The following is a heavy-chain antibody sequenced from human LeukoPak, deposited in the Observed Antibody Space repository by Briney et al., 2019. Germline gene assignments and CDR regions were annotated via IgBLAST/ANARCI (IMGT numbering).Heavy chain of an antibody. CDR1: GFTFSDYY. Sequence: PGGSLRLSCAASGFTFSDYYMSWIRQAPGKGLEWVSYISSSGSTIYYADSVKGRFTISRDNAKNTLHLQMNSLRAEDTAVYYCARDRGVYCSSTSCLMDVWGKGTTVTVSS. V-gene: IGHV3-11*04. J-gene: IGHJ6*04. D-gene: IGHD2-2*01. CDR2: ISSSGSTI. CDR3: ARDRGVYCSSTSCLMDV.